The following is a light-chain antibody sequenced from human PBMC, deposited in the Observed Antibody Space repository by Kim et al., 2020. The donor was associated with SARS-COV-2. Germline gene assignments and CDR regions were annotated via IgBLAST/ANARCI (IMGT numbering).Light chain of an antibody. CDR3: QQSYSTPPYS. CDR2: AAS. Sequence: DIQMTQSPSSLSASVGDRVNITCRASQSISSYLNWYQQKPGKAPKLLIYAASSLQSGVPSRFSGSGSGTDFTLTISSLQPEDFATYYCQQSYSTPPYSFGQGTKLEI. J-gene: IGKJ2*03. CDR1: QSISSY. V-gene: IGKV1-39*01.